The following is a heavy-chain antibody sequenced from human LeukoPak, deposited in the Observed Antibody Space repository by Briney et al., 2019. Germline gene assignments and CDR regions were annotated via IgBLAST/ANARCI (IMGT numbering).Heavy chain of an antibody. J-gene: IGHJ4*02. V-gene: IGHV3-21*05. CDR3: ARDKVGSGYDNFDY. D-gene: IGHD5-12*01. Sequence: SGGSLRLSCAASGFTFSSYGMHWVRQAPGKGLEWVSYISSSSSYTNYADSVKGRFTISRDNAKNSLYLQMNSLRAEDTAVYYCARDKVGSGYDNFDYWGQGTLVTVSS. CDR2: ISSSSSYT. CDR1: GFTFSSYG.